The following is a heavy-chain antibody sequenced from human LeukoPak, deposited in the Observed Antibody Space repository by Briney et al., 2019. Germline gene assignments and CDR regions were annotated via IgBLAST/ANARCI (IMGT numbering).Heavy chain of an antibody. D-gene: IGHD2-2*01. V-gene: IGHV3-23*01. Sequence: GGSLRLSCAASGFTFSGYAMSWVRQAPGKGLEWVSTITRGGGSTYYADSVKGRFTISRDNSENTVYLQMNSLRAEDTAIFYCTRDHPDCRETSCLLCDYWGQGTLVTVSS. CDR3: TRDHPDCRETSCLLCDY. CDR1: GFTFSGYA. CDR2: ITRGGGST. J-gene: IGHJ4*02.